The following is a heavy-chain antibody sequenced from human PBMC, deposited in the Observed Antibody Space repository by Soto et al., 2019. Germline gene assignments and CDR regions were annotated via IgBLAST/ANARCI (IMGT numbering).Heavy chain of an antibody. Sequence: GGSLRLSCAASGFTFSSYWMSWFRQAPGKGLEWVANIKQDGSEKYYVDSVKGRFTISRDNAKNSLYLQMNSLRAEDTAVYYCAREMIVVVINPYFDYWGQGTLVTVSS. CDR1: GFTFSSYW. CDR2: IKQDGSEK. V-gene: IGHV3-7*01. CDR3: AREMIVVVINPYFDY. J-gene: IGHJ4*02. D-gene: IGHD3-22*01.